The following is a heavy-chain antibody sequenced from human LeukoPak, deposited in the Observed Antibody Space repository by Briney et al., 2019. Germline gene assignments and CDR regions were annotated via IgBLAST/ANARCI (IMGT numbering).Heavy chain of an antibody. CDR3: ARRDSSSSGALDP. D-gene: IGHD6-13*01. CDR2: IYYSGST. V-gene: IGHV4-39*01. Sequence: SETLSLTCTVSGGSISSTSYYWGWIRQTPGTGLEWIGSIYYSGSTYYTPSLKSRVTISVDTSKNQFSLNLSSVTAADSAVYCCARRDSSSSGALDPWGQGTLVTVSS. CDR1: GGSISSTSYY. J-gene: IGHJ5*02.